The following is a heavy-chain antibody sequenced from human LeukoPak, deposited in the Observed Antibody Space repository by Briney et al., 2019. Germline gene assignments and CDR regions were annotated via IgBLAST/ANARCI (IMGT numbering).Heavy chain of an antibody. CDR1: GYTFTSYG. V-gene: IGHV1-2*02. J-gene: IGHJ5*02. Sequence: ASVKVSCKASGYTFTSYGISWVRQAPGQGLEWMGWINPNSGGANYAQNSQGRVTMTRDTSITTAYLELSRLRSDDTAVYYCAKRGSVVPAAITWLDPWGQGTLVTVSS. CDR3: AKRGSVVPAAITWLDP. D-gene: IGHD2-2*02. CDR2: INPNSGGA.